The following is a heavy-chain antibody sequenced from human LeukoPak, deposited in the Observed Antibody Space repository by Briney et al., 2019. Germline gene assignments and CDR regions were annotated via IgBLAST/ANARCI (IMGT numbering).Heavy chain of an antibody. CDR1: EFTFSSYA. CDR3: AKYLTARGSPYALDV. Sequence: GGSLRLSCAASEFTFSSYAMQWVRQAPGKGLESISGITVSGGTTYYTDSVKGRFTISRDNSKNTLYLQMNSLRAEDSAVYYCAKYLTARGSPYALDVWGQGTTVTVSS. V-gene: IGHV3-23*01. J-gene: IGHJ6*02. CDR2: ITVSGGTT. D-gene: IGHD1-14*01.